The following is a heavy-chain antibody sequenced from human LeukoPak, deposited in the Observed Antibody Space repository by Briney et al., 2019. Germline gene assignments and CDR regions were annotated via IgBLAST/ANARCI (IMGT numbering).Heavy chain of an antibody. D-gene: IGHD6-19*01. V-gene: IGHV4-39*01. CDR3: ARAVSGRFDY. CDR1: GGSISSSSYY. Sequence: ASETLSLTCTVSGGSISSSSYYWGWIRQPPGKGLEWIGSIYYSGSTYYNPSLKSRVTISVDTSKNQFSLKLSSVTAADTAVYYCARAVSGRFDYWGQGTLVTVSS. CDR2: IYYSGST. J-gene: IGHJ4*02.